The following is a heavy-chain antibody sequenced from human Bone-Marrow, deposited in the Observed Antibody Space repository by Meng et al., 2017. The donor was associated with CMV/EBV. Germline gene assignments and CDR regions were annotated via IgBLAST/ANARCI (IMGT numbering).Heavy chain of an antibody. CDR1: ISSGDYY. CDR3: ARDPSTMVRGVQLNYFDY. V-gene: IGHV4-30-4*08. J-gene: IGHJ4*02. CDR2: IYYSGST. Sequence: ISSGDYYWSWIRQPPGKGLEWIGYIYYSGSTYYNPSLKSRVTISVDTSKNQFSLKLSSVTAADTAVYYCARDPSTMVRGVQLNYFDYWGQGTLVTVSS. D-gene: IGHD3-10*01.